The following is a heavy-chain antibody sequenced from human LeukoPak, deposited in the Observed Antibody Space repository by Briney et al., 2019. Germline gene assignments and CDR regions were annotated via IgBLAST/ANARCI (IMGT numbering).Heavy chain of an antibody. CDR3: AKDIEGNYYYYGMDV. CDR1: GFTFSSYA. J-gene: IGHJ6*02. CDR2: ISYDGSNK. V-gene: IGHV3-30-3*01. D-gene: IGHD1-26*01. Sequence: GGSLRLSCAASGFTFSSYAMHWVRQAPGKGLEWVAVISYDGSNKYYADSVKGRFTISRDNSKNTLYLQMNSLRAEDTAVYYCAKDIEGNYYYYGMDVWGQGTTVTVSS.